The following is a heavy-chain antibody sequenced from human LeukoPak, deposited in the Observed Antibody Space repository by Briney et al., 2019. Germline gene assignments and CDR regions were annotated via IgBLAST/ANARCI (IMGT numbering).Heavy chain of an antibody. CDR1: GFTFSTYA. V-gene: IGHV3-23*01. CDR3: AKDSSSYDWGYMDV. J-gene: IGHJ6*03. D-gene: IGHD3-22*01. Sequence: GGSLRLSCAASGFTFSTYAMSWVRQAPGKGLEWVSLIGGSDGRTRYADSVKGRFTISRDNSKNTLYQEMNSLRAEDTAVYYCAKDSSSYDWGYMDVWGKGTTVTISS. CDR2: IGGSDGRT.